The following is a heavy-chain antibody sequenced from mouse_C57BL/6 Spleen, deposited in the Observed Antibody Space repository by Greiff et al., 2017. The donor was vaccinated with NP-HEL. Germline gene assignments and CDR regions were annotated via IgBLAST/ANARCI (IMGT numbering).Heavy chain of an antibody. CDR2: INPSSGYT. CDR1: GYTFTSYW. CDR3: SRSGTVLLRDGAMDY. V-gene: IGHV1-7*01. D-gene: IGHD1-1*01. J-gene: IGHJ4*01. Sequence: VQLQQSGAELAKPGASVKLSCKASGYTFTSYWMHWVKQRPGQGLEWIGYINPSSGYTKYNQKFKDKATLTADKSSSPAYMQLSRLTYEDSAVYYCSRSGTVLLRDGAMDYWGQGTSVTVSS.